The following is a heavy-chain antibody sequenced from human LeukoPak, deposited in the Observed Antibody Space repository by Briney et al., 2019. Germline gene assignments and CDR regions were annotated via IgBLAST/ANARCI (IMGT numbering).Heavy chain of an antibody. J-gene: IGHJ6*03. D-gene: IGHD3-3*01. Sequence: EASVKVSCKASGYTFTSYYMHWVRQAPGQGLEWMGIINPSGGSTSYAQKFQGRVTMTRDTSTSTVYMELSSLRSEDTAVYFCARDRPPPLRSVEWLHTKLGYMDVWGKGTTVTVSS. V-gene: IGHV1-46*01. CDR1: GYTFTSYY. CDR2: INPSGGST. CDR3: ARDRPPPLRSVEWLHTKLGYMDV.